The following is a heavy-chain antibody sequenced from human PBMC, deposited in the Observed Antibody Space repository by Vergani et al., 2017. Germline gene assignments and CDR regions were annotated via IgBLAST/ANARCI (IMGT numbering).Heavy chain of an antibody. CDR1: GGSFNTYY. J-gene: IGHJ6*02. CDR3: ARVMYRDEASTGYRLEGMDI. CDR2: IYSTGST. D-gene: IGHD3-9*01. Sequence: QFPLDESCPGLVKPSETLSLTCTVSGGSFNTYYWSWIRQSPGKGLEWIGYIYSTGSTNYNPSLNSRVTMSVDTSKNQFSLKLRSVTAADTAVYFCARVMYRDEASTGYRLEGMDICGQGTTVTISS. V-gene: IGHV4-59*13.